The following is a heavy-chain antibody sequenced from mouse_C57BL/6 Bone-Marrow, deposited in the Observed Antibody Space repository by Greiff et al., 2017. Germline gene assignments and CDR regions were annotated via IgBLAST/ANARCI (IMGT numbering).Heavy chain of an antibody. Sequence: EVPLVESDGGLVQPGASLKLSCESNEYAFPSHNMSWIRQTPEKWLELVASINSDGGSTYSPDTMERRFIISRDNTEKTQYQQMRSLRSEDTALYYCARHGYDGDYAMDYWGQGTSVTVSS. CDR3: ARHGYDGDYAMDY. CDR2: INSDGGST. J-gene: IGHJ4*01. V-gene: IGHV5-2*01. CDR1: EYAFPSHN. D-gene: IGHD2-2*01.